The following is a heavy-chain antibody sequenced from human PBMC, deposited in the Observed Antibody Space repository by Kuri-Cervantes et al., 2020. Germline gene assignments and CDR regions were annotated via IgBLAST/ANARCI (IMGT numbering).Heavy chain of an antibody. J-gene: IGHJ6*02. V-gene: IGHV4-34*01. CDR1: GGSFSGYY. CDR3: ARHNWNYPSLYYYYGMDV. Sequence: SQTLSLTCAVYGGSFSGYYWSWIRQPPGKGLEWIGEINHSGSTNYNPSLKSRVTISVDTSKNQFSLKLSSVTAADTAVYYCARHNWNYPSLYYYYGMDVWSQGSTVTVSS. D-gene: IGHD1-7*01. CDR2: INHSGST.